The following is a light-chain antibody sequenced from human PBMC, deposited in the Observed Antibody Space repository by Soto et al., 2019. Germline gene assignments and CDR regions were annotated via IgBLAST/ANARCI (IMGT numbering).Light chain of an antibody. CDR3: QQFNIYPYT. J-gene: IGKJ2*01. CDR2: RGY. CDR1: QSIGNW. V-gene: IGKV1-5*03. Sequence: DIQMTQSPSTLSASVGDTVTFTCRASQSIGNWMAWYQQTPWKAPKLLLYRGYSLQSGVPSRFRGSGSGTEFTLTIVNLQPDDFAVYFCQQFNIYPYTFGPGTKLEIK.